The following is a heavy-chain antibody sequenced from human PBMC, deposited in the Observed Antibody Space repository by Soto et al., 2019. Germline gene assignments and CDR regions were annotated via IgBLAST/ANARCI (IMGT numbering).Heavy chain of an antibody. CDR3: ARESEDLSSNLDY. J-gene: IGHJ4*02. CDR1: GFTFTRYS. CDR2: ISSTTNYI. Sequence: EVLLVESGGGLVKPGGSLRLSCAASGFTFTRYSMNWVRQAPGKGFEWVASISSTTNYIYYGESLKGRLTISRDNAKNSMYLQMNTLRAEDTAVYYCARESEDLSSNLDYWGQGTLVTVSS. V-gene: IGHV3-21*06.